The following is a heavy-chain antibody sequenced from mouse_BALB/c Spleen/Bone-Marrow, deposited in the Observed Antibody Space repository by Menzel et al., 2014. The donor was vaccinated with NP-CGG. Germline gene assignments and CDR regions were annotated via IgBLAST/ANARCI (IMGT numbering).Heavy chain of an antibody. J-gene: IGHJ3*01. Sequence: QVQLKQPGPELVKPGASVKMSCKASGYTFTDYVIGWVKQRTGQVLEWIGEIYPGTGSTYYDENFRGKATPTADKSSNTVYMQLTSLTSEVSAVYYCAGYDVPAWFAYWGQGTLVTVSA. V-gene: IGHV1-77*01. CDR2: IYPGTGST. CDR1: GYTFTDYV. D-gene: IGHD2-14*01. CDR3: AGYDVPAWFAY.